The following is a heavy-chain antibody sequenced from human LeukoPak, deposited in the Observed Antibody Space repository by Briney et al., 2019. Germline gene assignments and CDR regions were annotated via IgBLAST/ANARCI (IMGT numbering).Heavy chain of an antibody. CDR3: ARVIRYSSSWPFDY. J-gene: IGHJ4*02. V-gene: IGHV1-18*01. Sequence: ASVKVSCKASGYTFTSYGISWVRQAPGQGLEWMGWISAYNGNTNYAQKLQGRVTMTTDTSTSTAYMELRSLRSDDTAVYYCARVIRYSSSWPFDYWGQGTLLTVAS. CDR1: GYTFTSYG. D-gene: IGHD6-13*01. CDR2: ISAYNGNT.